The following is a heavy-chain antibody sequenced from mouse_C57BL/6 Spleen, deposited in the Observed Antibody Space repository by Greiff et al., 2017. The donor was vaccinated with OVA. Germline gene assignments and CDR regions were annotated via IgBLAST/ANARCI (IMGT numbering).Heavy chain of an antibody. CDR1: GYTFTNYW. Sequence: VQRVESGAELVRPGTSVKMSCKASGYTFTNYWIGWAKQRPGHGLEWIGDIYPGGGYTNYNEKFKGKATLTADKSSSTAYMQFSSLTSEDSAIYYCARGSRTSPMDYWGQGTSVTVSS. CDR2: IYPGGGYT. J-gene: IGHJ4*01. CDR3: ARGSRTSPMDY. D-gene: IGHD1-1*01. V-gene: IGHV1-63*01.